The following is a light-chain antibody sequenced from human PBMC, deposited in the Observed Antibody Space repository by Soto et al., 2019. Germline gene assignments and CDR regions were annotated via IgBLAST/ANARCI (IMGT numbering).Light chain of an antibody. J-gene: IGKJ5*01. Sequence: EVVLTQSPGTLSLSPEERATFSCRASQSVNTTFLPWYRQKSGQAPRLLIYGASTRATGIPGMCSGRCAGKEFTLTISRLHAEYFVVYCRQQYNRWPAFGEGTRLDIK. V-gene: IGKV3-15*01. CDR2: GAS. CDR3: QQYNRWPA. CDR1: QSVNTT.